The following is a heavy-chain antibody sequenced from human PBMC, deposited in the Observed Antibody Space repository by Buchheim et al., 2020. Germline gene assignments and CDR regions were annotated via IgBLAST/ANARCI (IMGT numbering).Heavy chain of an antibody. J-gene: IGHJ4*02. D-gene: IGHD3-22*01. V-gene: IGHV3-48*01. Sequence: EVQLVESGGGLVQPGGSLRLSCAASGFTFSSYSMNWVRQAPGKGLEWVSYISSSSSTIYYADSVKGRFTISRDNAKKSLYLQMNSLRAEDTAVYYCARGLKGYYYDSSGPDYWGQGTL. CDR3: ARGLKGYYYDSSGPDY. CDR2: ISSSSSTI. CDR1: GFTFSSYS.